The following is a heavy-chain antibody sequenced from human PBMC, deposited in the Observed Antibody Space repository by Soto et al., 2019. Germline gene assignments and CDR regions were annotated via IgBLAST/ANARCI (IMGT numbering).Heavy chain of an antibody. V-gene: IGHV3-9*01. CDR2: ISWNSVGM. D-gene: IGHD4-17*01. Sequence: EVQLVESGGGLVQPGRSLRVSCAASGFSFDDYSMNWIRQVPGKGLEWVSRISWNSVGMAYADSVKGRFTISRDNAKKSLYLQMNSLRVEDTALYYCAKGTTVNTYSPLGAFDVWGQGAMVIVSS. J-gene: IGHJ3*01. CDR3: AKGTTVNTYSPLGAFDV. CDR1: GFSFDDYS.